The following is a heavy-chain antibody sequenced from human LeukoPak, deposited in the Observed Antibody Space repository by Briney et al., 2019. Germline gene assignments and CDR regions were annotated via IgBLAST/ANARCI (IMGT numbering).Heavy chain of an antibody. Sequence: SETLSLTCAVYGGSFSGYYWCWIRQPPGKGLEWIGEINHNGSTNYNPSLKSRVTITVDTSKNQFSLKLSSVTAADTAVYYCARWTYYYDSSGYFYWGQGTLVTVSS. V-gene: IGHV4-34*01. CDR3: ARWTYYYDSSGYFY. CDR2: INHNGST. D-gene: IGHD3-22*01. CDR1: GGSFSGYY. J-gene: IGHJ4*02.